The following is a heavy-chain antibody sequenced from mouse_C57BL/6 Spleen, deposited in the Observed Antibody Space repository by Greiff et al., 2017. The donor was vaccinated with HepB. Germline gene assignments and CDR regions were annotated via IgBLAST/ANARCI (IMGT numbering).Heavy chain of an antibody. CDR2: INPSNGGT. J-gene: IGHJ1*03. CDR1: GYTFTSYW. D-gene: IGHD1-1*01. Sequence: QVQLQQSGTELVKPGASVKLSCKASGYTFTSYWMHWVKQRPGQGLEWIGNINPSNGGTNYNEKFKSKATLTVDKSSSTAYMQLSSLTSEDSAVYYCARTTVVARYFDVWGTGTTVTVSS. CDR3: ARTTVVARYFDV. V-gene: IGHV1-53*01.